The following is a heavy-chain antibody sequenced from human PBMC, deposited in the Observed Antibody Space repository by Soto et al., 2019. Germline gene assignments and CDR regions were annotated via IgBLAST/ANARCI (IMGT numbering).Heavy chain of an antibody. CDR1: GFTFSSYA. J-gene: IGHJ6*01. D-gene: IGHD6-13*01. CDR3: AEDRYSSSWGPGIYYYGMDV. Sequence: GGSLRLSCAASGFTFSSYAMSWVRQAPGKGLEWVSAISGSGGSTYYADSVKGRFTISRDNSKNTLYLQMNSLRAEDTAVYYCAEDRYSSSWGPGIYYYGMDVWGQGTTVNVSS. CDR2: ISGSGGST. V-gene: IGHV3-23*01.